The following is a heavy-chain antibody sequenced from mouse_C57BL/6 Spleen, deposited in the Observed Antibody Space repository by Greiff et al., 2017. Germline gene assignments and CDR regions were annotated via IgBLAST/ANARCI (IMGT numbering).Heavy chain of an antibody. Sequence: EVQVVQSGGCLLQPGGSLTLCCAAPVFSFRDYGMALVRPARRKGPEWVAFISNLAYSIYYADTVTGRFTISRENAKNTLYLEMSSLRSEDTAMYYCERENPPGAMDYCAEGAPATVSP. CDR3: ERENPPGAMDY. D-gene: IGHD4-1*01. V-gene: IGHV5-15*01. CDR1: VFSFRDYG. J-gene: IGHJ4*01. CDR2: ISNLAYSI.